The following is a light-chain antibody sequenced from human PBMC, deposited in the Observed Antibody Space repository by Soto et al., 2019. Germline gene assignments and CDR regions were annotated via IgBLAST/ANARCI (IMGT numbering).Light chain of an antibody. Sequence: EIVLTQSPVTLSLSPGERATLSCRASESVTTSHLAWYQQKRGQAPRLLIYGASSRATDIPDRFSGSGSGTGVTLTISRLEPEDFAVYYCQPYGSSSTTFGQGTRLEIK. J-gene: IGKJ5*01. CDR1: ESVTTSH. V-gene: IGKV3-20*01. CDR3: QPYGSSSTT. CDR2: GAS.